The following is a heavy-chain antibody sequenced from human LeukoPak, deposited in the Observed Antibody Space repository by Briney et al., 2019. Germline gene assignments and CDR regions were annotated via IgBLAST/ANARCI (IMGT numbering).Heavy chain of an antibody. Sequence: SETLSLTCTVSGDSVTYYYWSWIRQPAGKGLEWIGRIFHSGDNNYNPSLKSRVTMSVDTSKNLVSLNLTSVTAADTAVYYCARDPAPFLQWFYFDYWGQGALVTVSS. V-gene: IGHV4-4*07. CDR2: IFHSGDN. J-gene: IGHJ4*02. CDR1: GDSVTYYY. CDR3: ARDPAPFLQWFYFDY. D-gene: IGHD3-3*02.